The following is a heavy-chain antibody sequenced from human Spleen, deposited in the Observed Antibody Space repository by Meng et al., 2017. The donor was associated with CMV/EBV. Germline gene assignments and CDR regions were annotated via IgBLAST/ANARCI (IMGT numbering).Heavy chain of an antibody. CDR3: ARDCSSTSCYPEYYYYYGMDV. V-gene: IGHV3-66*02. CDR2: IYSGGST. D-gene: IGHD2-2*01. J-gene: IGHJ6*02. CDR1: GFTVSSNY. Sequence: GESLKISCAASGFTVSSNYMSWVRQAPGKGLEWVSGIYSGGSTYYADSVKGRFTISRDNSKNTLYLQMNSLRAEDTAVYYCARDCSSTSCYPEYYYYYGMDVWGQGTTVTVSS.